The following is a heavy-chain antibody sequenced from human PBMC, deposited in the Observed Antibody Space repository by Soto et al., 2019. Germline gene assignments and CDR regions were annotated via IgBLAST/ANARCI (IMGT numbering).Heavy chain of an antibody. CDR2: LSKDGSDR. CDR1: GFTFSSYG. V-gene: IGHV3-30*18. D-gene: IGHD6-13*01. CDR3: AKDRSCSWCLDY. J-gene: IGHJ4*02. Sequence: QVQLVESGGGVVQPGRSLRLSCAASGFTFSSYGMHWLRQAQGKGLEWVAVLSKDGSDRHYADSVQGRFTISRDNSKNTLYLQMNSLRAEDTAVYYCAKDRSCSWCLDYWGQGTLVTVSS.